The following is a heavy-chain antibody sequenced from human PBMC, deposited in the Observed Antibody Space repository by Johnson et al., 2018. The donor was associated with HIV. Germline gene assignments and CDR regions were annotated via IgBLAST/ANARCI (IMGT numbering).Heavy chain of an antibody. J-gene: IGHJ3*02. D-gene: IGHD2-15*01. CDR3: ARLQSGVADDAFDI. CDR1: RFTFSSYG. V-gene: IGHV3-30*02. CDR2: VRYDGSNK. Sequence: QVQLVESGGGVVQPGGSLRLSCTASRFTFSSYGMHWVRQAPGKGLEWMAFVRYDGSNKYYVDSVKGRFTISRDNAKSSLYLQMNSLRAEDTAVYYCARLQSGVADDAFDIWGQGTTVTVSS.